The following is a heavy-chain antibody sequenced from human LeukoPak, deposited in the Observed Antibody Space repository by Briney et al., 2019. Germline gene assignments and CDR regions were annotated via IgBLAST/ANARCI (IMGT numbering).Heavy chain of an antibody. Sequence: GSLRLSCAASGFTFSSYAMHWVRQAPGKGLEWVAAISYDGSNKYYADSVKGRFTISRDNSKNTLYLQMNSLRAEDTAVYYCARDYCSGGSCYPDFDYWGQGTLVTVSS. CDR3: ARDYCSGGSCYPDFDY. J-gene: IGHJ4*02. CDR2: ISYDGSNK. V-gene: IGHV3-30*04. CDR1: GFTFSSYA. D-gene: IGHD2-15*01.